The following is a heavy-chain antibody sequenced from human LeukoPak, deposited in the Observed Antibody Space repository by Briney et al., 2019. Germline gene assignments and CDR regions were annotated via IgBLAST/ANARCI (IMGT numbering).Heavy chain of an antibody. CDR1: GGSISNSSYY. Sequence: SETLSLTCTVSGGSISNSSYYWSWIRQHPGKGLEWIGYIYYSGSTYYNPSLKSRVTISVDTSKNQFSLKLSSVTAADTAVYYCARALYDSSGYYSYYYYYYMDVWGKGTTVTVSS. CDR3: ARALYDSSGYYSYYYYYYMDV. V-gene: IGHV4-31*03. CDR2: IYYSGST. J-gene: IGHJ6*03. D-gene: IGHD3-22*01.